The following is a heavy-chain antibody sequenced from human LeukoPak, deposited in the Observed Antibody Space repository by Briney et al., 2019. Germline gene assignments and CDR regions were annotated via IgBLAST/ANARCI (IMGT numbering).Heavy chain of an antibody. CDR3: ARVFARPRDGYNEWFFGY. CDR2: INHSGST. J-gene: IGHJ4*02. D-gene: IGHD5-24*01. Sequence: SETLSLTCAVYGGSFSGYYWSWIRQPPGKGLEWIGEINHSGSTNYNPSLKSRVTISVDASKNQFSLKLSSVTAADTAVYYCARVFARPRDGYNEWFFGYWGQGTLVTVSS. CDR1: GGSFSGYY. V-gene: IGHV4-34*01.